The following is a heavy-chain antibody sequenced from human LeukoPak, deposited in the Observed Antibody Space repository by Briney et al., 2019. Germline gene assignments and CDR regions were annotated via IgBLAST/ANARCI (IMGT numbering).Heavy chain of an antibody. D-gene: IGHD6-19*01. CDR3: ANFERTVAGPYNWFDP. CDR1: GITFSNYA. Sequence: PGGSLRLSCAASGITFSNYAMSWVRQAPGKGLEWVSAISTSGTSTYYADSVEGRFTISRDNSKNTLYLQMNSLRAEDTAVYYCANFERTVAGPYNWFDPWGQGTLVTVSS. J-gene: IGHJ5*02. CDR2: ISTSGTST. V-gene: IGHV3-23*01.